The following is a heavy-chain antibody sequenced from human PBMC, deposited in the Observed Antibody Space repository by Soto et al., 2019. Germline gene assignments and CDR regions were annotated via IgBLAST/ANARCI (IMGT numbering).Heavy chain of an antibody. V-gene: IGHV3-23*01. J-gene: IGHJ4*02. CDR1: GFTFSSYA. CDR2: ISGSGGRK. CDR3: AKDPDYDSSLA. D-gene: IGHD3-22*01. Sequence: EVQLLESGGGLVQPGGSLRLSFAAPGFTFSSYARSWVRQAPGKGLEGVSAISGSGGRKYYADSVKGRFTTSRDNSKNTLYLQMNSLRAEDTAVYYCAKDPDYDSSLAGGQGTLVTVSS.